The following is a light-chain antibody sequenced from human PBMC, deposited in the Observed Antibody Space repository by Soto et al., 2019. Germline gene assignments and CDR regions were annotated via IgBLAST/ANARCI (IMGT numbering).Light chain of an antibody. Sequence: ENVLTQSPGPLSLSPGDRATLSCRASKSVSGSHLAWYQQKPGQAPRLLIYGASGRASGIPDRFSGSGSATDFTLTSSRLEPEDCTVYYCQQYGISITFGGGTTVEIK. CDR3: QQYGISIT. J-gene: IGKJ4*01. CDR2: GAS. CDR1: KSVSGSH. V-gene: IGKV3-20*01.